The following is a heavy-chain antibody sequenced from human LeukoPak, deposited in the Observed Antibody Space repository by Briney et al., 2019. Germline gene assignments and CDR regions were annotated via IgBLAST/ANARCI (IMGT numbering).Heavy chain of an antibody. V-gene: IGHV1-46*01. CDR2: INPSGGGT. CDR1: GYTFTGYY. Sequence: ASVKVSCTASGYTFTGYYMDWVRQAPGQGLEWMGMINPSGGGTSYAQKFQGRVTMTSDTSTSTVYMDLSSLTFEDTAVYYCARNLYRGDYWGQGTLVTVSS. D-gene: IGHD1-14*01. J-gene: IGHJ4*02. CDR3: ARNLYRGDY.